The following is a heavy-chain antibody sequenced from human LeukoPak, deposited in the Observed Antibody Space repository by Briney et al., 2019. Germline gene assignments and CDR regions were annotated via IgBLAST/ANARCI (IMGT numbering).Heavy chain of an antibody. D-gene: IGHD2-8*01. CDR3: ARGSGTNDESYGMDV. CDR1: GYTFTSYG. J-gene: IGHJ6*02. Sequence: GASVKVSCKASGYTFTSYGISWVRQAPGQGLEWMGWISAYNGNTNYAQKFQGRVTMTRDTSISTAYMELSRLRSDDTAVYYCARGSGTNDESYGMDVWGQGTTVTVSS. CDR2: ISAYNGNT. V-gene: IGHV1-18*01.